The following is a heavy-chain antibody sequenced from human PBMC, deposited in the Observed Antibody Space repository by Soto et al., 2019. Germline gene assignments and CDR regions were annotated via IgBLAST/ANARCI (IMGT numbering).Heavy chain of an antibody. CDR3: VRDDVGVGIDY. CDR1: GFTFSSYW. Sequence: EVQLVESGGGLVQPGGSLRLSCAASGFTFSSYWMHWVRQVPGKGLVWVSHIDSDGNSTTYADSVKGRFTISRDNAKNTVYLQMNSLRADDTAVYYCVRDDVGVGIDYWGLGTLVIVSS. J-gene: IGHJ4*02. V-gene: IGHV3-74*03. D-gene: IGHD1-26*01. CDR2: IDSDGNST.